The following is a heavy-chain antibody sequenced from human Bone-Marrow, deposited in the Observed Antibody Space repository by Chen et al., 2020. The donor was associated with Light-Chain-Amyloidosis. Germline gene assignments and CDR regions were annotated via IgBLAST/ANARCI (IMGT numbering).Heavy chain of an antibody. CDR3: ARGRIEWELLQATYYYYGMDA. CDR2: INHSGST. CDR1: GGSFSGYY. V-gene: IGHV4-34*01. D-gene: IGHD1-26*01. Sequence: QVQLQQWGAGLLKPSETLSLTCAVYGGSFSGYYWSWLRQPPGKGLEWIGEINHSGSTNYNPSLKSRVTIAVDTSKNQFSLKLSPVTAADTAVYYWARGRIEWELLQATYYYYGMDACAQGPTAT. J-gene: IGHJ6*02.